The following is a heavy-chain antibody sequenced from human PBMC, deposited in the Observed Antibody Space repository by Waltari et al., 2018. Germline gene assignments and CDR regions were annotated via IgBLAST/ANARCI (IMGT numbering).Heavy chain of an antibody. CDR3: AKDLGYYDSSGYFFRALDI. CDR2: RWSDGSYE. Sequence: QVQLVESGGGVVQPGKSLRLSCAASGFAFNSYGMHWVRQGAGKGRGGEAVRWSDGSYEDYADSVKGRFTISRDNANNTLYLQMNSLRAEDTAVYYCAKDLGYYDSSGYFFRALDIWGQGTLVTASS. V-gene: IGHV3-33*06. CDR1: GFAFNSYG. J-gene: IGHJ3*02. D-gene: IGHD3-22*01.